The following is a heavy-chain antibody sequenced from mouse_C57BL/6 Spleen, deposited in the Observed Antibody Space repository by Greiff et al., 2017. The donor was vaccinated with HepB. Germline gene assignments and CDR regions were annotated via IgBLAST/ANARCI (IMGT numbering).Heavy chain of an antibody. CDR1: GYTFTDYY. CDR2: INPNNGGT. CDR3: ARTVYDGYLYY. Sequence: EVQLQQSGPELVKPGASVKISCKASGYTFTDYYMNWVKQSHGKSLEWIGDINPNNGGTSYNQKFKGKATLTVDKSSSTAYMELRSLTSEDSAVYYYARTVYDGYLYYWGQGTPLTVSS. J-gene: IGHJ2*01. D-gene: IGHD2-3*01. V-gene: IGHV1-26*01.